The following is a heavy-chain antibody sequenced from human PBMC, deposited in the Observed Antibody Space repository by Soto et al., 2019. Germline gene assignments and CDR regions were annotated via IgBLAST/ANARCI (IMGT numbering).Heavy chain of an antibody. CDR2: IYYSGST. Sequence: SKTLSLTCTVPGGSISSSSYSWGWIRQPPGKGLEWIGSIYYSGSTYYNPSLKSRVTISVDTSKNQFSLKLSSVTAADTAVYYFARLPDMTTVTHFDYWGQGTLVTVS. CDR3: ARLPDMTTVTHFDY. D-gene: IGHD4-4*01. V-gene: IGHV4-39*01. CDR1: GGSISSSSYS. J-gene: IGHJ4*02.